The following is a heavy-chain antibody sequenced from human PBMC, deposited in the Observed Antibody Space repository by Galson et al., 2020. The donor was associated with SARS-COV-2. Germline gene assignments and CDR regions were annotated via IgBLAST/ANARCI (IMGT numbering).Heavy chain of an antibody. V-gene: IGHV4-39*07. J-gene: IGHJ6*02. D-gene: IGHD2-8*01. CDR2: INYSETP. CDR3: ARDDGNAVYYYGMDV. CDR1: GGSVSSSSFY. Sequence: SETLSLTCTVSGGSVSSSSFYWGWVRQPPGKGLEWIGNINYSETPYYNPTLKSRVAISIDKSKIQFSLKVTSVTAADTAVYYCARDDGNAVYYYGMDVWGQGTTVTVSS.